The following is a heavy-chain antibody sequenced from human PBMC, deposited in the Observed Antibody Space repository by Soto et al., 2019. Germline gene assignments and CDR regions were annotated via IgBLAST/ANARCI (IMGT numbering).Heavy chain of an antibody. V-gene: IGHV3-23*01. CDR3: AKVAIPGTIVGATTCFDY. CDR2: ISGSGGST. D-gene: IGHD1-26*01. CDR1: GFTFSSYA. J-gene: IGHJ4*02. Sequence: GGSLSISCAASGFTFSSYAMSWVRQAPGKGLEWVSAISGSGGSTYYADSVKGRFTISRDNSKNTLYLQMNSLRAEDTAVYYCAKVAIPGTIVGATTCFDYWGQGTLLTVSS.